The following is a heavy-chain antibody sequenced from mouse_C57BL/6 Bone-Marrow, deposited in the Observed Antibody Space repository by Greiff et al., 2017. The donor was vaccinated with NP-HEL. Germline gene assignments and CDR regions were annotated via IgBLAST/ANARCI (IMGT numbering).Heavy chain of an antibody. D-gene: IGHD3-2*02. Sequence: EVQLQQSGPELVKPGASVKIPCKASGYTFTDYNMDWVKQSHGKSLEWIGDINPNNGGTIYNQKFKGKATLTVDKSSSTAYMELRSLTSEDTAVYYCARRVAAQATSYYAMDYWGQGTSVTVSS. J-gene: IGHJ4*01. CDR3: ARRVAAQATSYYAMDY. CDR2: INPNNGGT. CDR1: GYTFTDYN. V-gene: IGHV1-18*01.